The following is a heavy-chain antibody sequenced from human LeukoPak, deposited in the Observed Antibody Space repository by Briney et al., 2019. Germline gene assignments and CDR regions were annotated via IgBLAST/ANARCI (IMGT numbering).Heavy chain of an antibody. J-gene: IGHJ4*02. CDR1: GFTFSSYL. CDR3: ARWLTVTPFDY. Sequence: PGGSLRLSCAVSGFTFSSYLIHWVRHAPGKGLVWVSRISTDGSSTSYADSVRGRFTMSRDNAKNTLYLQMNSLRAEDTAVYYCARWLTVTPFDYWGQGTLVTVSS. CDR2: ISTDGSST. V-gene: IGHV3-74*01. D-gene: IGHD4-17*01.